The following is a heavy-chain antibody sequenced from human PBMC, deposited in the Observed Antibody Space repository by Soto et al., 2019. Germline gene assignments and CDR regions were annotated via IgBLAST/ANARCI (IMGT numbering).Heavy chain of an antibody. J-gene: IGHJ3*02. V-gene: IGHV3-30*01. CDR2: ISYDGSNE. Sequence: GGSLRLSCAASGFTFRSYAMYWVRQAPGKGLEWVAVISYDGSNEYYGDSVKGRFTVSRDNSKNTLYLQMDSLTIEDTAVYYCARDRWFGESRTFDIWGPGTMVTVSS. CDR1: GFTFRSYA. D-gene: IGHD3-10*01. CDR3: ARDRWFGESRTFDI.